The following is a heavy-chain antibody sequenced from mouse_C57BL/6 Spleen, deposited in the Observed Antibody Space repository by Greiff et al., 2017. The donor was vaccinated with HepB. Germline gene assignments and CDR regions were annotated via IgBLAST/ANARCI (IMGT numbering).Heavy chain of an antibody. D-gene: IGHD1-1*01. V-gene: IGHV1-26*01. CDR2: INPNNGGT. CDR1: GYTFTDYY. J-gene: IGHJ2*01. Sequence: EVKLQQSGPELVKPGASVKISCKASGYTFTDYYMNWVKQSHGKSLEWIGDINPNNGGTSYNQKFKGKATLTVDKSSSTAYMELRSLTSEDSAVYYCARSHYYGSSPDYWGQGTTLTVSS. CDR3: ARSHYYGSSPDY.